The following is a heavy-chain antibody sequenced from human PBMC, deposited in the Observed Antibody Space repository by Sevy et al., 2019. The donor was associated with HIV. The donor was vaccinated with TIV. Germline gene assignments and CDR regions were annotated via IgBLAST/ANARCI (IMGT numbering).Heavy chain of an antibody. J-gene: IGHJ6*02. CDR2: ITNSGTTK. V-gene: IGHV3-11*01. Sequence: GGSLRLSCAASGITFSDHYMSWIRQAPGKGLEWVAYITNSGTTKYYADSVKGRFTISRDNARNSLSLQMNSLTADDAAVYYCVRDSPYTSDDHWYFGIDVWGQGTTVTVSS. CDR1: GITFSDHY. D-gene: IGHD3-22*01. CDR3: VRDSPYTSDDHWYFGIDV.